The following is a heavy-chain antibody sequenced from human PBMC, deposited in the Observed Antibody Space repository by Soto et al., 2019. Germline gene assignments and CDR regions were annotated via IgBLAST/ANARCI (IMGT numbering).Heavy chain of an antibody. CDR1: GFTVSSNY. CDR3: ARDNSNPDNYGYSNWFDP. J-gene: IGHJ5*02. D-gene: IGHD5-18*01. V-gene: IGHV3-53*01. CDR2: IYSGGRT. Sequence: GGSLRLSCAVSGFTVSSNYMSWVRQAPGKGLEWVSVIYSGGRTYYADSVKGRFTISRDNSKNTLYLQMNSLRAEDTAVYYCARDNSNPDNYGYSNWFDPWGQGTLVTVSS.